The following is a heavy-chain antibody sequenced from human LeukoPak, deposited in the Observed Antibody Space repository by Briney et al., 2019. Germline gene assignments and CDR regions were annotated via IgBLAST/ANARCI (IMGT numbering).Heavy chain of an antibody. J-gene: IGHJ4*02. V-gene: IGHV3-30*03. CDR2: ISYDGSNK. CDR3: ARDRGEIVVDYYFDY. Sequence: GGSLRLSCAASGFTFSSYGMHWVRQAPGKGLEWVAVISYDGSNKYYADSVKGRFTISRDNSKNTPYLQMSSLRAEDTAVYYCARDRGEIVVDYYFDYWGQGTLVTVSS. CDR1: GFTFSSYG. D-gene: IGHD3-22*01.